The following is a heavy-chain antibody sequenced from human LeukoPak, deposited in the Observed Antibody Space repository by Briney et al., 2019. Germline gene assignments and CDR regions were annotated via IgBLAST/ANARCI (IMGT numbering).Heavy chain of an antibody. CDR2: IYHSGST. V-gene: IGHV4-30-2*01. CDR3: ARAGPTDKAAACTGWFGP. CDR1: GGSISSGGYY. D-gene: IGHD6-13*01. J-gene: IGHJ5*02. Sequence: SETLSLTCTVSGGSISSGGYYWSWIRQPPGKGLEWIGYIYHSGSTYYNPSLKSRVTISVDRSKNQFSLKLSSVTAADTAVYYWARAGPTDKAAACTGWFGPWGQGTLVNVSS.